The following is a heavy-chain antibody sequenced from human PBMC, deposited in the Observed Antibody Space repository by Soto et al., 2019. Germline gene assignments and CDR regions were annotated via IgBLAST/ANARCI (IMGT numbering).Heavy chain of an antibody. V-gene: IGHV4-59*01. CDR3: ARAYGGNCFDY. J-gene: IGHJ4*02. D-gene: IGHD2-15*01. Sequence: QVQLQESGPGLVKPSETLSLTCTVSGGSISSYYWSWIRQPPGKGLEWIGYIYYSGRTTYNPSLMSRVTISVDTSKNQFSLKLSSVTAADTAVYCCARAYGGNCFDYWGQGTLVTVSS. CDR2: IYYSGRT. CDR1: GGSISSYY.